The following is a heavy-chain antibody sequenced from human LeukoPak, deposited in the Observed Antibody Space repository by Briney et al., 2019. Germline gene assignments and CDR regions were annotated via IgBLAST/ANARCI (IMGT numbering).Heavy chain of an antibody. V-gene: IGHV3-48*01. CDR2: ISHNGGSK. D-gene: IGHD2/OR15-2a*01. CDR1: GFTFSSYN. J-gene: IGHJ4*02. Sequence: GGSLRLSCAASGFTFSSYNMNWVRQAPGNGLEWVSYISHNGGSKYYADSVKARFTISRDNAKNSLYLQMNSLRAEDTAVYYCARDFLEETQWGQGTLVTVSS. CDR3: ARDFLEETQ.